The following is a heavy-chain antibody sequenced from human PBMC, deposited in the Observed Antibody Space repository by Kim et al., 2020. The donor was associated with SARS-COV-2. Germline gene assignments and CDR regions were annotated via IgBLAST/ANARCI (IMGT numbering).Heavy chain of an antibody. J-gene: IGHJ5*02. CDR3: AREGYDFWSGYYPFDP. D-gene: IGHD3-3*01. V-gene: IGHV1-18*01. Sequence: KLQSRVTMTTDTSTSTAYMELRSLRSDDTAVYYCAREGYDFWSGYYPFDPWGQGTLVTVSS.